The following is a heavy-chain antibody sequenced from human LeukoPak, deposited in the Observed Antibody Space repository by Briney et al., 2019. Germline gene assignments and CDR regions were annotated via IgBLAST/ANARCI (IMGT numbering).Heavy chain of an antibody. CDR3: AKGADTAMVTRRFDYYYGMDV. CDR2: ISGSGGST. CDR1: GFTFSSYA. J-gene: IGHJ6*02. V-gene: IGHV3-23*01. D-gene: IGHD5-18*01. Sequence: PGGSLRLSCAASGFTFSSYAMSWVRQAPGKGLEWVSAISGSGGSTYYADSVKGRFTISRDNSKNTLYLQMNSLRAEDTAVYYCAKGADTAMVTRRFDYYYGMDVWGQGTTVTVSS.